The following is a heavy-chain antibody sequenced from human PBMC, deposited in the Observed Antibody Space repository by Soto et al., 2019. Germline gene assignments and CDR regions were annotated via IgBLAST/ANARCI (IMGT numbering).Heavy chain of an antibody. CDR1: GFTFTSSA. CDR2: IAVGSGYT. V-gene: IGHV1-58*01. D-gene: IGHD2-8*01. J-gene: IGHJ4*02. CDR3: AADATAWQQMVPSDY. Sequence: AAVKVSCKASGFTFTSSAFQWVRQARGQRLEWIGWIAVGSGYTNYAQRFQDRVTLTRDMSTATTYMELSRLTSEDTAIYYCAADATAWQQMVPSDYWGQGTLVTVSS.